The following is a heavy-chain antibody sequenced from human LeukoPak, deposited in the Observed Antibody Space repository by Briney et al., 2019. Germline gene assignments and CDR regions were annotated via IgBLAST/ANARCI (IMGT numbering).Heavy chain of an antibody. Sequence: PGGSLRLSCAASGFTVSSNYMSWVRQAPGKGLEWVSVIYSGGSTYYADSVKGRFTISRDNSKNTLYLQMNSLRAEDTAVYYCASSTPSYDFWSGYYSSFRFDPWGQGTLVTVSS. CDR3: ASSTPSYDFWSGYYSSFRFDP. V-gene: IGHV3-53*01. J-gene: IGHJ5*02. D-gene: IGHD3-3*01. CDR2: IYSGGST. CDR1: GFTVSSNY.